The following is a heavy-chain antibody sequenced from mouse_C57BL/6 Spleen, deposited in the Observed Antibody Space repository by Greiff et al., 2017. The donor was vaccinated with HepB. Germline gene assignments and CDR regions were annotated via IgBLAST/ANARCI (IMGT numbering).Heavy chain of an antibody. V-gene: IGHV3-6*01. Sequence: EVQLQQSGPGLVKPSQSLSLSCSVTGYSITSGYYWYWIRKSPGNILEWMGFISYDGSNNYNLSLNNRISVTRDTSKNQMFLKLKSVTTEDTATYESARERSYSPFAYWGQGTLVTVSA. CDR1: GYSITSGYY. CDR2: ISYDGSN. CDR3: ARERSYSPFAY. D-gene: IGHD2-12*01. J-gene: IGHJ3*01.